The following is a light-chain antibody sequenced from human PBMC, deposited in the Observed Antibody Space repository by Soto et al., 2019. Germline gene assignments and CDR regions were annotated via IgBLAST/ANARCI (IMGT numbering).Light chain of an antibody. CDR1: SSDVGGYIY. CDR2: DVS. J-gene: IGLJ1*01. V-gene: IGLV2-14*03. CDR3: SSYTAYTTYV. Sequence: QSALTQPPSASGSPGQSVTISCTGTSSDVGGYIYVSWYQQFAGKAPKLIIYDVSSRPSGISNRFSGSKSDNTASLTISGLQAEDEADYFCSSYTAYTTYVFGTGTKLTVL.